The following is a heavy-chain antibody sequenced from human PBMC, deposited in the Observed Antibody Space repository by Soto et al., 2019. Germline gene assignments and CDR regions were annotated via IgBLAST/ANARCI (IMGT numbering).Heavy chain of an antibody. CDR1: GYMFTGYY. CDR2: INPKSGGT. CDR3: ATDRVAFDM. V-gene: IGHV1-2*02. D-gene: IGHD3-22*01. J-gene: IGHJ3*02. Sequence: GASVKVSCKASGYMFTGYYIHWVRQAPGQGLEWMGWINPKSGGTKDAEKFQGRVSMTGDTSITTAYLELSSLTSDDTAVYYCATDRVAFDMWGQGTKVTVSS.